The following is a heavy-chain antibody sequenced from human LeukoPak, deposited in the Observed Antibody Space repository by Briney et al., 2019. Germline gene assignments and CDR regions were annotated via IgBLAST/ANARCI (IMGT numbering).Heavy chain of an antibody. CDR1: GGSIGTYY. CDR3: ARGISSYYYGMDV. Sequence: SETLSLTCTVSGGSIGTYYWSWIRQSPGKGLEWIGYIYVTGTRYNPYLQSRVTISVDRSKNQFSLKLSSVTAADTAMYYCARGISSYYYGMDVWGQGTTVTVSS. V-gene: IGHV4-59*01. D-gene: IGHD2/OR15-2a*01. CDR2: IYVTGT. J-gene: IGHJ6*02.